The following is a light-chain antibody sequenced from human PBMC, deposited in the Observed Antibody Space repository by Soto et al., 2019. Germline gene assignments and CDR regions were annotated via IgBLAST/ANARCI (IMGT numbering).Light chain of an antibody. CDR1: SSDIGDYNY. CDR3: NSYAGSNSWV. J-gene: IGLJ3*02. V-gene: IGLV2-8*01. CDR2: DVS. Sequence: QSALTQPASLSGSPGQSITISCTGTSSDIGDYNYVSWYQQHPGKAPKVMIYDVSKRPSGVPDRFSGSKSGNTASLTVSGLQAEDEADYYCNSYAGSNSWVFGGGTKLTVL.